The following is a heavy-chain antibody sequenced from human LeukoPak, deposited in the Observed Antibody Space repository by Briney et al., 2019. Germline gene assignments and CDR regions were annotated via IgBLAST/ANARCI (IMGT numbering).Heavy chain of an antibody. CDR2: ISSSSSYI. CDR3: ARDPPTLGYSFDY. CDR1: GFTFSSYS. V-gene: IGHV3-21*01. Sequence: SGGSLRLSCAASGFTFSSYSMNWVRQAPGKGLEWVSSISSSSSYIYYADSVKGRFTISRDNAKNSLYLQMNSLRAEDTAVYYCARDPPTLGYSFDYWGQGTLVTVSS. D-gene: IGHD3-16*02. J-gene: IGHJ4*02.